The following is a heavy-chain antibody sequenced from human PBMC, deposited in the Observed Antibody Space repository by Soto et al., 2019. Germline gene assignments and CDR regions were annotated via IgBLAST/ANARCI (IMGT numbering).Heavy chain of an antibody. Sequence: PSETLSLTCAFSGFSISSGGYSWSWIRQPPGKGLEWIGYIYHSGSTYYNPSLKSRVTISVDRSKNQFSLKLSSVTAADTAGYYCARVPDRWGQGTLVTVSS. CDR1: GFSISSGGYS. CDR3: ARVPDR. CDR2: IYHSGST. D-gene: IGHD2-2*01. J-gene: IGHJ5*02. V-gene: IGHV4-30-2*01.